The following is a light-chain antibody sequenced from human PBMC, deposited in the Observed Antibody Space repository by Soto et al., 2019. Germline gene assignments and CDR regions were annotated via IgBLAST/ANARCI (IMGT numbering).Light chain of an antibody. J-gene: IGKJ2*01. Sequence: EIVLTQSPATLSLSPGERATLSCRASQSVSSTYLVWYQQKPGQAPRLLIYGATSRATGIPDRFSGSGSGTDFTLTISRLEPEDFAVYFCQQYGSSPPYTFGQGTKVDIK. V-gene: IGKV3-20*01. CDR1: QSVSSTY. CDR3: QQYGSSPPYT. CDR2: GAT.